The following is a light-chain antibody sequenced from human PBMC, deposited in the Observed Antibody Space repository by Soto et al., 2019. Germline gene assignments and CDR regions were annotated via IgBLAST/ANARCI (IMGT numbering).Light chain of an antibody. CDR2: HAS. J-gene: IGKJ1*01. Sequence: DIQMTQSPSTLPSFVGDRVTITCRASQNIANWLAWYRQKPGTAPELLIYHASTLVSWVPSRFTGSGSGTEFTLAISGLQPDDFATYFCHQYATYSFGQGTKVEIQ. CDR3: HQYATYS. V-gene: IGKV1-5*01. CDR1: QNIANW.